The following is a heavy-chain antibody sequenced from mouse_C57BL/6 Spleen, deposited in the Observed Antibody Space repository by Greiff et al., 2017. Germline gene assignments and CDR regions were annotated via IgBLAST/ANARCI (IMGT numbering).Heavy chain of an antibody. Sequence: VQLQQSGAELVRPGASVKLSCTASGFNIKDDYMHWVKQRPEQGLEWIGWIDPENGDTEYAQKFQGKATITADTSSNTAYLQLSSLTSEDTAVYYCTTNYGSSPSLYVDYWGQGTTLTVSS. J-gene: IGHJ2*01. CDR1: GFNIKDDY. D-gene: IGHD1-1*01. CDR3: TTNYGSSPSLYVDY. V-gene: IGHV14-4*01. CDR2: IDPENGDT.